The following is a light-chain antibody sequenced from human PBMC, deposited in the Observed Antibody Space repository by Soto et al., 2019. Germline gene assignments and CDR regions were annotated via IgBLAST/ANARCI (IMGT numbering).Light chain of an antibody. Sequence: EIVLTQSPGTLSLSPGERATLSCRASQSVSTDYLSWYQQKPGQPPRLLIYAASSRATGIPDRFSGSGSGTDFILTISRLEPEDFAVYYCQQYDRSLGWTFGQGTKVDI. CDR1: QSVSTDY. CDR3: QQYDRSLGWT. J-gene: IGKJ1*01. CDR2: AAS. V-gene: IGKV3-20*01.